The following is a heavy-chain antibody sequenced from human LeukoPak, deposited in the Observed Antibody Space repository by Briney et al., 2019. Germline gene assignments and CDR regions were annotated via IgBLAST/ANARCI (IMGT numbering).Heavy chain of an antibody. V-gene: IGHV4-34*01. Sequence: KSSETLSLTCAVYGGSFSGYYWSWIRQPPGKGLEWIGEINHSGSTNYNPSLKSRVTISVDTSKNQFSLKLSSVTAADTAVYYCARSRSGGSCCPFDPWGQGTLVTVSS. CDR3: ARSRSGGSCCPFDP. CDR1: GGSFSGYY. D-gene: IGHD2-15*01. CDR2: INHSGST. J-gene: IGHJ5*02.